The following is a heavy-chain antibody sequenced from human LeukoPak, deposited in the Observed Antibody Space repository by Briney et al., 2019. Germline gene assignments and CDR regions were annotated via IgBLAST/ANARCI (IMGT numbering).Heavy chain of an antibody. V-gene: IGHV3-7*01. CDR2: IRRDGGAK. J-gene: IGHJ4*02. CDR1: GFTFGSYW. Sequence: QPGGSLRLSCAASGFTFGSYWVSWVRQAPGQGLEWVATIRRDGGAKYYVDSVRGRFTISRDNAQNSLFPQMNSLRAEDTALYFCARLSGDITVFDFWGQGTLVTVSS. D-gene: IGHD1-20*01. CDR3: ARLSGDITVFDF.